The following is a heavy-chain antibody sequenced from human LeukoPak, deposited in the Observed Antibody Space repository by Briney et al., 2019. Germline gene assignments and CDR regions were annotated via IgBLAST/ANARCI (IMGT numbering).Heavy chain of an antibody. Sequence: SETLSIICTVSGGSTSSYYWSWIRQSPGKGLEWIGYIYYGGSSNYNPSLKSRLTMSVDTSKNQFSLKLNSVTAADTAVYFCASGAWIVGYFHLWGQGTLVTVSS. CDR1: GGSTSSYY. CDR3: ASGAWIVGYFHL. V-gene: IGHV4-59*01. CDR2: IYYGGSS. J-gene: IGHJ1*01. D-gene: IGHD5-12*01.